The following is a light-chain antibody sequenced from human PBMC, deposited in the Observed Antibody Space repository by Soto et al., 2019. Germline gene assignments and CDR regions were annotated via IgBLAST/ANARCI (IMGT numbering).Light chain of an antibody. Sequence: DIQMTQSPSSLSASVGDRVTITCRASQSISTYLNWYQQKPGKAPKLLIYAASSLQSGVPSRFSGSGSGTDFPLTISSLQPEDFASYYCKQSYSTPRTFGQGTKVEIK. CDR2: AAS. J-gene: IGKJ1*01. V-gene: IGKV1-39*01. CDR3: KQSYSTPRT. CDR1: QSISTY.